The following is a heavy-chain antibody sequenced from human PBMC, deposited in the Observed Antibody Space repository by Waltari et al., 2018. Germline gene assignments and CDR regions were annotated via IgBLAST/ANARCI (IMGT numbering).Heavy chain of an antibody. D-gene: IGHD3-10*01. CDR1: GFTFDDYT. CDR3: AKDAGTTMVQGVDY. V-gene: IGHV3-43*01. Sequence: EVQLVESGGVVVQPGGSLRLSCAASGFTFDDYTMHWVRQAPGKGLEWVSLISWDGGSTYYADSVKGRSTISRDNSKNSLYLQMNSLRTEDTALYYCAKDAGTTMVQGVDYWGQGTLVTVSS. CDR2: ISWDGGST. J-gene: IGHJ4*02.